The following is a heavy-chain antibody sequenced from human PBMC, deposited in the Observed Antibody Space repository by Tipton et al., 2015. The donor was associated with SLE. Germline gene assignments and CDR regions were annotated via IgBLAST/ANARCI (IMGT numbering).Heavy chain of an antibody. Sequence: AQLVQSGAEVKKPGESLKISCKASGFRVTRYWIAWVLQMPGKGLDWKGIIYPGDSDTRYSPPFQGHVTISSDKSISTAYLQWSSMKASDTAIYYCARLGGDTIFGEVINVAWLDPWGQGTLVTVSS. V-gene: IGHV5-51*03. CDR3: ARLGGDTIFGEVINVAWLDP. J-gene: IGHJ5*02. CDR1: GFRVTRYW. D-gene: IGHD3-3*01. CDR2: IYPGDSDT.